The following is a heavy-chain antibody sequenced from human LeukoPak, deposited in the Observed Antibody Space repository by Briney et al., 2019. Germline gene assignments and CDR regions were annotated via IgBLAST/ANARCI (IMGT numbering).Heavy chain of an antibody. Sequence: SETLSLTCTVSGGSISSYYWSWIRQPPGKGLEWIGYIYYSGGTNYNPSLKSRVTISVDTSKNQFSLKLSSVTAADTAVYYCARFSYGDYYDSSGYDYWGQGTLVTVSS. J-gene: IGHJ4*02. CDR1: GGSISSYY. D-gene: IGHD3-22*01. CDR3: ARFSYGDYYDSSGYDY. CDR2: IYYSGGT. V-gene: IGHV4-59*01.